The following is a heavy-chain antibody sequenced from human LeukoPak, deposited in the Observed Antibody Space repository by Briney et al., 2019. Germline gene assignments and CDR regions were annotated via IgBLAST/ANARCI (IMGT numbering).Heavy chain of an antibody. CDR2: IRSNFYGGTT. CDR1: GFTFGDYA. D-gene: IGHD3-16*01. J-gene: IGHJ4*02. CDR3: TRGGGGDPVDY. Sequence: GGSLRLSCTASGFTFGDYAMSWVRQAPGKGLEWVGFIRSNFYGGTTDYAASVKGRFTISRDGSKSIAYLQMNSLKTEDTAVYYCTRGGGGDPVDYWGQGALVTVSS. V-gene: IGHV3-49*04.